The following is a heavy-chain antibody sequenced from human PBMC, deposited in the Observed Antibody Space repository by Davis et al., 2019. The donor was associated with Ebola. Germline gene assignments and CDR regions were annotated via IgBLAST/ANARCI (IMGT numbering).Heavy chain of an antibody. CDR1: GFTFSSYA. V-gene: IGHV3-23*03. CDR2: VHSRSGI. Sequence: PGGSLRLSCAASGFTFSSYAMSWVRQAPGKGLEWLSMVHSRSGIFYADSVRGRFTISTDTSKNMLYLQMNSLRVDDTALYYCATRGPWGQGTLVTVSS. D-gene: IGHD3-10*01. CDR3: ATRGP. J-gene: IGHJ5*02.